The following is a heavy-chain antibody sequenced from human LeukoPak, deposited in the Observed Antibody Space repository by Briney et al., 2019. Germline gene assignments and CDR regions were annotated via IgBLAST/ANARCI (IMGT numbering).Heavy chain of an antibody. CDR1: GGSISSGGYF. J-gene: IGHJ4*02. Sequence: SETLSLTCAVSGGSISSGGYFWIWIRQHPGKGLEWIGYIYNSGGTYYNPSLKSRVTISGDTSKNQFSLKVTSVTAADTAVYYCARDLDVSTTGYFAQWGRGTLVTVSS. CDR3: ARDLDVSTTGYFAQ. D-gene: IGHD5/OR15-5a*01. V-gene: IGHV4-31*11. CDR2: IYNSGGT.